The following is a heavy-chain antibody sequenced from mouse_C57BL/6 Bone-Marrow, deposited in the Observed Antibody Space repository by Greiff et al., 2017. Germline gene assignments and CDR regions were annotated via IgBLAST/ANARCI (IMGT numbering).Heavy chain of an antibody. CDR3: ARDPYGSSYYYAMDY. V-gene: IGHV5-4*01. CDR1: GFTFSSYA. D-gene: IGHD1-1*01. J-gene: IGHJ4*01. CDR2: ISDGGSYT. Sequence: DVKLVESGGGLVKPGGSLKLSCAASGFTFSSYAMSWVRQTPEKRLEWVATISDGGSYTYYPDNVKGRFTISRDNAKNNLYLQMSHLKSEDTAMYSCARDPYGSSYYYAMDYWGQGTSVTVSS.